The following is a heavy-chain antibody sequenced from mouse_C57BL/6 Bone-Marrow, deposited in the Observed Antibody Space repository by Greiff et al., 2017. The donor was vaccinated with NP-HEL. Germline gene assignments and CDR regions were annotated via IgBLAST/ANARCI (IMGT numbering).Heavy chain of an antibody. CDR3: ARRNYYYGSSDY. V-gene: IGHV1-26*01. D-gene: IGHD1-1*01. Sequence: VQLQQSGPELVKPGASVKISCKASGYTFTDYYMNWVKQSHGKSLEWIGDINPNNGGTSYNQKFKGKATLTVDKSSSTAYMELRSLTSEDSAVYYCARRNYYYGSSDYWGQGTTLTVSS. J-gene: IGHJ2*01. CDR2: INPNNGGT. CDR1: GYTFTDYY.